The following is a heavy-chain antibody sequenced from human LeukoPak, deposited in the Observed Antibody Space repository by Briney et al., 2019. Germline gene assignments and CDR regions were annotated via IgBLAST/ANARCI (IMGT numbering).Heavy chain of an antibody. CDR2: ISYDGSNK. D-gene: IGHD6-19*01. V-gene: IGHV3-30*18. CDR3: AKGLAIWQWLAPCI. J-gene: IGHJ3*02. CDR1: GFTFSTSG. Sequence: GGSLRLSCAASGFTFSTSGKHSVRQAPGKGLEWVAVISYDGSNKYCADSVKGRFTISRDNSKNTLYLQMNSLRAEDTAVYYCAKGLAIWQWLAPCIWGQGTMVTVSS.